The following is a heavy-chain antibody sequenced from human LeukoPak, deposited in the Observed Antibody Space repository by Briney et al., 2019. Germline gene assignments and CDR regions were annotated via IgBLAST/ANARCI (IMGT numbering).Heavy chain of an antibody. CDR3: AKDVQWLGTSPFDY. D-gene: IGHD6-19*01. V-gene: IGHV3-30*02. J-gene: IGHJ4*02. CDR2: IRYDGTNK. Sequence: GGSLRLSCAASGFAFNNYGMHWVRQAPGEGLEWVAFIRYDGTNKYYADSVKGRLTISRDNSKNTLYLQMNSLRAEDTALYYCAKDVQWLGTSPFDYWGQGTLVTVSS. CDR1: GFAFNNYG.